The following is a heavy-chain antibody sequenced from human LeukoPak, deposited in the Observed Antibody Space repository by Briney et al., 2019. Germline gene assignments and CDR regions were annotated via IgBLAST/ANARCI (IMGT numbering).Heavy chain of an antibody. CDR3: SRLTYYTDSSGYSNWFFDL. D-gene: IGHD3-22*01. Sequence: PSETLSLTCTLSGDSPCATYWSWIRQPPGKGLDWIAYIHYSGSTNYSPSLRSRVTISVDTSKNQFSLKLSSVTAADTTGYYCSRLTYYTDSSGYSNWFFDLWGRGTLVTVSS. J-gene: IGHJ2*01. CDR2: IHYSGST. CDR1: GDSPCATY. V-gene: IGHV4-59*08.